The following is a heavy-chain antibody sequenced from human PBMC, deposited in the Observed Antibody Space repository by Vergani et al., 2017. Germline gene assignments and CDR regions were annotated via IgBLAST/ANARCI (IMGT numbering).Heavy chain of an antibody. CDR1: GGSLSSGSYY. J-gene: IGHJ3*02. Sequence: QVQLQESGPGLLKPSQTLSLTCTVSGGSLSSGSYYWSWVRQRPGKGLEWIGYIYNSGSTYYNPSLKSRVTISVDRSKNQFSLKLSSVTAADTAVYYCARFSSTSGYAFDIWGQGTMVTVSS. D-gene: IGHD2-2*01. CDR2: IYNSGST. CDR3: ARFSSTSGYAFDI. V-gene: IGHV4-30-4*01.